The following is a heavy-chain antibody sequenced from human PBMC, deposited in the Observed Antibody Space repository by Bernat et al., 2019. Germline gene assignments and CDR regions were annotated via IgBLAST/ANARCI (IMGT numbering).Heavy chain of an antibody. CDR1: GFTFTTFG. CDR2: ISFDGSDE. V-gene: IGHV3-30-3*01. J-gene: IGHJ4*02. CDR3: ARGRDTGSYATYFDN. D-gene: IGHD1-26*01. Sequence: QVQLVESGGDVVQPGMSLRLSCAASGFTFTTFGMHWVRQAPGKGLEWMAIISFDGSDEYYADSVKGRFTISRDNSKNTVYLQMNSLRTGDTAVYYCARGRDTGSYATYFDNWGQGTLVTVSS.